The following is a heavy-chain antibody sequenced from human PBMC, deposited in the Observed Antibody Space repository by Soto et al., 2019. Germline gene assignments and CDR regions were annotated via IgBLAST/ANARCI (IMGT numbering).Heavy chain of an antibody. Sequence: LRLSCAASGFNFSSDVMNWVRQTPGKGLEWVASIFGSGITTYYADSVKGRFTISRDNSKNTLHLQLNSLRAEDTALYYCAKSQSGSFFAAFDLWGQGSLVTVSS. CDR1: GFNFSSDV. CDR3: AKSQSGSFFAAFDL. CDR2: IFGSGITT. J-gene: IGHJ3*01. V-gene: IGHV3-23*01. D-gene: IGHD1-26*01.